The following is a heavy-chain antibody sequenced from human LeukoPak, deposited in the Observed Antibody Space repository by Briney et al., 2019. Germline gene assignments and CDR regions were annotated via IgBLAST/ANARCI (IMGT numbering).Heavy chain of an antibody. CDR1: GFTFSSYS. V-gene: IGHV3-21*01. CDR3: ARVGDPFRSGYYFADH. CDR2: ISSSSSYI. D-gene: IGHD3-3*01. Sequence: GGSLRLSCAASGFTFSSYSMNWVRQAPGKGLEWVSSISSSSSYIYYADSVKGRFTISKDNAKNSLYLQMNSLRAEDTAVYYCARVGDPFRSGYYFADHWGQGTLVTVSS. J-gene: IGHJ4*02.